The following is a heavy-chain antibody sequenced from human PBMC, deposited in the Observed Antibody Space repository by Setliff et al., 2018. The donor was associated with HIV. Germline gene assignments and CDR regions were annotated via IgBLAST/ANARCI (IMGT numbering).Heavy chain of an antibody. V-gene: IGHV1-18*04. Sequence: ASVKVSCKASGYTFTGYYMHWVRQAPGQGLEWMGWSSTYHGNTKYALNVQGRVTMTTDASTSTAYMELRSLRSDDTAVYYCARDDSSGLRGAFDIWGQGTMVTVSS. CDR3: ARDDSSGLRGAFDI. D-gene: IGHD3-22*01. J-gene: IGHJ3*02. CDR2: SSTYHGNT. CDR1: GYTFTGYY.